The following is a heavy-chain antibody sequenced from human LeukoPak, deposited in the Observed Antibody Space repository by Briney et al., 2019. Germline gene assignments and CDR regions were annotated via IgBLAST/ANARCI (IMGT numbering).Heavy chain of an antibody. V-gene: IGHV1-2*02. CDR3: AREIHRIAAACTQFGY. CDR1: GYTFTGYY. D-gene: IGHD6-13*01. J-gene: IGHJ4*02. Sequence: SVKVSCKASGYTFTGYYMHWVGQAPGQGLEWMGWINPNSGGTNYAQKFQGRVTMTRDTCISTAYMELSRLRSDETAVYYCAREIHRIAAACTQFGYWGQGTLVTVSS. CDR2: INPNSGGT.